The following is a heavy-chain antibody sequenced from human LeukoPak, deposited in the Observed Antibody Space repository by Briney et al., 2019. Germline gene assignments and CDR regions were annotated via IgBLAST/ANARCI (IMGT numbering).Heavy chain of an antibody. CDR1: GFTFSSYS. J-gene: IGHJ6*04. Sequence: GGSLRLSCAASGFTFSSYSMNWVRQAPGKGLEWVSSISSSSSYIYYADSVKGRFTISRDNAKNSLYLQMNSLRAEDTAVYYCARVFVVVTADYYYGMHVWGKGTTVTVSS. CDR3: ARVFVVVTADYYYGMHV. V-gene: IGHV3-21*01. D-gene: IGHD2-21*02. CDR2: ISSSSSYI.